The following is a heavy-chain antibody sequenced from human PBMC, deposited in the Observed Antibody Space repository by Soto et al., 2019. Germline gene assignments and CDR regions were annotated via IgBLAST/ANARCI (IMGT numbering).Heavy chain of an antibody. CDR2: TYYRSKWYN. Sequence: SQTLSLTCAISVDSVSSNSAAWNWIRQSPSRGLEWLGRTYYRSKWYNDYAVSVESRITINPDTSKNQFSLQLNSVTPEDTAVYYCARDEDLVVVVPAARNWFDPWGQGTLVTVSS. CDR3: ARDEDLVVVVPAARNWFDP. CDR1: VDSVSSNSAA. V-gene: IGHV6-1*01. D-gene: IGHD2-2*01. J-gene: IGHJ5*02.